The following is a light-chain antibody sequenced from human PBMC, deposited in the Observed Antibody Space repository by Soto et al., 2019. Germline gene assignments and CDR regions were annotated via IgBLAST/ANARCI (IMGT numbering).Light chain of an antibody. CDR1: QSMTSW. CDR3: QQYSTYPYT. CDR2: KES. Sequence: DIQMTQSPSTLSTSVGDRVTITCRASQSMTSWLDSYQQKPWKAPKLLIYKESSLESGVPPNISASESGTEFTLTISSLQPDDFATYYCQQYSTYPYTFGQGTKLEIK. J-gene: IGKJ2*01. V-gene: IGKV1-5*03.